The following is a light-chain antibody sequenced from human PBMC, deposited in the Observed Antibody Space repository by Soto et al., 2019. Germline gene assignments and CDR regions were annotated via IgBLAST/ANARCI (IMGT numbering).Light chain of an antibody. CDR3: QHFNSYSEP. Sequence: DIQMTQSPSTLSGSVGDRVTITCRASQTISSWLAWYQQKPGKAPKLLIYKASTLKSGVPSRFSGSGSGTEFTLTISSLQPDEFATYHCQHFNSYSEPFGPRIKVD. CDR2: KAS. V-gene: IGKV1-5*03. J-gene: IGKJ3*01. CDR1: QTISSW.